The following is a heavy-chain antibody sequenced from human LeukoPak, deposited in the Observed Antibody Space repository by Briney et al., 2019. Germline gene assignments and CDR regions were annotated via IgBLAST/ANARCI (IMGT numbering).Heavy chain of an antibody. CDR3: ARGYDY. D-gene: IGHD3-22*01. V-gene: IGHV4-39*01. Sequence: ASETLSLTCTVSGGSISGSHYYWAWIRQPPGKGLEWIGKINYSGNRYYNPSLWSRVTISVDTSTNQFSLNLNSVTAADTAVYYCARGYDYWGQGTLVAVSS. J-gene: IGHJ4*02. CDR2: INYSGNR. CDR1: GGSISGSHYY.